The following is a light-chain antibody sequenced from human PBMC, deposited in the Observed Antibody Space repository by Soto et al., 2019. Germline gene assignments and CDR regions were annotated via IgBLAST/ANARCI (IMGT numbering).Light chain of an antibody. CDR1: QGVSSAS. J-gene: IGKJ1*01. CDR3: HQYGNSPQT. CDR2: GAC. V-gene: IGKV3-20*01. Sequence: IELTKSPGTQSLSSGARATLSCRASQGVSSASFAWYQQRPGQAPSLLIYGACSSATGSPDRSSGSGSATVFTLTINVLEPDDFAVYYCHQYGNSPQTFGQGTKVDI.